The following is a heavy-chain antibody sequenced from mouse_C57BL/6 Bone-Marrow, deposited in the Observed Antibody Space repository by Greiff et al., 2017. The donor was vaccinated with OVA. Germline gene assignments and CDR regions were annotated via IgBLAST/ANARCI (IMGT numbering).Heavy chain of an antibody. CDR3: ARDEYPYYYGISYWYFDV. J-gene: IGHJ1*03. CDR1: GFTFSSYA. V-gene: IGHV5-4*01. CDR2: ISDGGSYT. Sequence: EVKLMESGGGLVKPGGSLKLSCAASGFTFSSYAMSWVRQTPEKRLEWVATISDGGSYTYYPDNVKGRFTISRDNAKNNLYLQMSHLKSEDTAMYYCARDEYPYYYGISYWYFDVWGTGTTVTVSS. D-gene: IGHD1-1*01.